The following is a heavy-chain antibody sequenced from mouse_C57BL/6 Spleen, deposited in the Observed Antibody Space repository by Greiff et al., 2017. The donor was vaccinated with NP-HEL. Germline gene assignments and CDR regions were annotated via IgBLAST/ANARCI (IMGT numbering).Heavy chain of an antibody. CDR1: GYAFSSSW. J-gene: IGHJ3*01. CDR2: IYPGDGDT. V-gene: IGHV1-82*01. CDR3: ARETDYGPFFAY. Sequence: QVQLQQSGPELVKPGASVKISCKASGYAFSSSWMNWVKQRPGKGLEWIGRIYPGDGDTNYNGKFKGKATLTADKSSSTAYMQLSSLTSEDSAVYFCARETDYGPFFAYWGQGTLVTVSA. D-gene: IGHD2-4*01.